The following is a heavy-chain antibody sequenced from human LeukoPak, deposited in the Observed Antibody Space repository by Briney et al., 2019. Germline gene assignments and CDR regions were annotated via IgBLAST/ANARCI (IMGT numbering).Heavy chain of an antibody. CDR3: ARIPWLGYDAFDI. CDR1: GFTFSSYA. D-gene: IGHD6-19*01. J-gene: IGHJ3*02. V-gene: IGHV3-30*04. Sequence: SGGSLRLSCAASGFTFSSYAMHWVRQAPGKGLEWVAVISYDGSNKYYADSVKGRFTISRDNSKNTLYLQMNSLRAEDTAVYYCARIPWLGYDAFDIWGQGTMVTVSS. CDR2: ISYDGSNK.